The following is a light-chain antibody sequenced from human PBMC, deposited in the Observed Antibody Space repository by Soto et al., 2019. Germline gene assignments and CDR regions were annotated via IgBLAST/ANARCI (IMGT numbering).Light chain of an antibody. CDR3: QQYGSSPPLT. Sequence: EIVLTQSPGTLSLSPGERATLSCRTSQTVSSSYLAWYQQKPGQAPRLLIYGAFIRATGIPDRFSGSGSGTDFTLTISRLEPEDFAVYYCQQYGSSPPLTFGGGTKVEIK. CDR2: GAF. J-gene: IGKJ4*01. V-gene: IGKV3-20*01. CDR1: QTVSSSY.